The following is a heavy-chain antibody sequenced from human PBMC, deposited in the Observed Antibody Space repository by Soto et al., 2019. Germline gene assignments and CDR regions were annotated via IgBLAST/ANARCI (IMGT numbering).Heavy chain of an antibody. CDR1: GGSISSSNW. D-gene: IGHD6-25*01. V-gene: IGHV4-4*02. CDR3: ARPPGLDYYYGMDV. J-gene: IGHJ6*02. Sequence: PSETLSLTCAVPGGSISSSNWWSWVRQPPGKGLEWIGEIYHSGSTNYNPSLKSRVTISVDKSKNQFSLKLSSVTAADTAVYYCARPPGLDYYYGMDVWGQGTTVTVSS. CDR2: IYHSGST.